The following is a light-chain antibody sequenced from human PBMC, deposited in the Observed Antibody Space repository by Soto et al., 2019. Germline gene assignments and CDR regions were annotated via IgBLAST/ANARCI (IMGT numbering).Light chain of an antibody. J-gene: IGLJ2*01. CDR1: SSNIGSNY. Sequence: QSVLTQPPSASGTPGQRVTISYSGSSSNIGSNYVFWYQQLPGTAPKVLMYRNNQRPSGVPDRFSGSKSGTSASLAISGLRSEDEADYYCATWDDSLSGYVVFGGGTKVTVL. CDR2: RNN. V-gene: IGLV1-47*01. CDR3: ATWDDSLSGYVV.